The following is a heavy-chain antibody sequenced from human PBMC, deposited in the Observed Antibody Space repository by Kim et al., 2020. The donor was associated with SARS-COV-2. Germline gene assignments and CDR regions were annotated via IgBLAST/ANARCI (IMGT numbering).Heavy chain of an antibody. D-gene: IGHD6-19*01. CDR3: VSPCRAEAGCDY. CDR2: IYQHGSMK. CDR1: GFSFSNYW. Sequence: GGSLRLSCTASGFSFSNYWMTWIRQTPGKGLEWVAEIYQHGSMKNYVDSVKGRFTISRDNVKDSLYLQMNSLRAEDTAVYYCVSPCRAEAGCDYWGQGTLVAVSS. V-gene: IGHV3-7*01. J-gene: IGHJ4*02.